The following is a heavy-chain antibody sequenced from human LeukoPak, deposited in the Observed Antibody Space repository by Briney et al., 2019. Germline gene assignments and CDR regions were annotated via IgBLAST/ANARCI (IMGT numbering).Heavy chain of an antibody. V-gene: IGHV4-34*01. CDR2: INHSGST. CDR1: GGSFSGYY. Sequence: PSKTLSLTCAVYGGSFSGYYWSWIRQPPGKGLEWIGEINHSGSTNYNPSLKSRVTISVDTSNNQFSLKLSSVTAADTAVYYCARSRLNYFDYGLGSYRSPYFDYWGQGTLVTVSS. D-gene: IGHD3-16*02. CDR3: ARSRLNYFDYGLGSYRSPYFDY. J-gene: IGHJ4*02.